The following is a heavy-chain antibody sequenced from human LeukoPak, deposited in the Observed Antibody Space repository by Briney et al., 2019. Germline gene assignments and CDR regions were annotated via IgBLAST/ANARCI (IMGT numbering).Heavy chain of an antibody. D-gene: IGHD3-3*01. J-gene: IGHJ4*02. Sequence: GGSLRLSCAASGFTFDDYAMHWVRQAPGKGLEWVSGISWNSGSIGYADSVKGRFTISRDNAKNSLYLQMNSLRAEDTALYYCAKDDFWGQGTLVTVSS. CDR3: AKDDF. CDR1: GFTFDDYA. V-gene: IGHV3-9*01. CDR2: ISWNSGSI.